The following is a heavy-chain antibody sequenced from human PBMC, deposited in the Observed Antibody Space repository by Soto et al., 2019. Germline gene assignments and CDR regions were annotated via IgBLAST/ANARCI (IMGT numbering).Heavy chain of an antibody. CDR3: ARHLTWGYGYSHRYYFDY. CDR2: IYYSGST. D-gene: IGHD6-13*01. J-gene: IGHJ4*02. Sequence: NPSETLSLTCTVSGGSISSSSYYWGWIRQPPGKGLEWIGSIYYSGSTYYNPSLKSRVTISVDTSKNRFSLKLSSVTAADTAVYYCARHLTWGYGYSHRYYFDYWGQGTLVTVSS. CDR1: GGSISSSSYY. V-gene: IGHV4-39*01.